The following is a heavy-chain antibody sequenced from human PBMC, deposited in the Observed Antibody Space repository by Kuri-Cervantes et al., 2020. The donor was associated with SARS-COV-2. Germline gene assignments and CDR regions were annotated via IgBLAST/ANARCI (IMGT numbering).Heavy chain of an antibody. CDR3: ARRGWYYDILTGYLAHAFDI. V-gene: IGHV1-2*02. D-gene: IGHD3-9*01. CDR1: GYTFTGYY. Sequence: ASVKVSCKASGYTFTGYYMHWVRQAPGQGLEWMGWINPNSGGTNYAQKFQGRVTMTRDTSISTAYMELSRLRSDDTAMYYCARRGWYYDILTGYLAHAFDIWGQGTMVTVSS. CDR2: INPNSGGT. J-gene: IGHJ3*02.